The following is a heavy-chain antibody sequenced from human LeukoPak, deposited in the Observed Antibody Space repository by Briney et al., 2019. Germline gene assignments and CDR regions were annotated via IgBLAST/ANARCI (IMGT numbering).Heavy chain of an antibody. CDR1: GGSISSSSYY. V-gene: IGHV4-39*07. CDR3: ARLGGYFDP. CDR2: IYYSGST. D-gene: IGHD1-1*01. Sequence: PSETLSLTCTVSGGSISSSSYYWGWIRQPPGKGLEWIGSIYYSGSTYYNPSLKSRVTISVDTSKNQFSLKLSSVTAADTAVYYCARLGGYFDPWGQGTLVTVSS. J-gene: IGHJ5*02.